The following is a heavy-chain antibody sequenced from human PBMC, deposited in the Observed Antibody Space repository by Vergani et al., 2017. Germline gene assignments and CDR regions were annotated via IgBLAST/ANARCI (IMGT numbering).Heavy chain of an antibody. D-gene: IGHD2-15*01. Sequence: EVQLLESGGGLVQPGGSLRLSCAASGFTFSSYAMSWVRQAPGKGLEWVSTISGSGGSTYYADSVKGRFTISRDNSKNTLYLQMNSLRAEDTAVYYCARLNDIVVVKYYFDYWGQGTLVTVSS. J-gene: IGHJ4*02. V-gene: IGHV3-23*01. CDR3: ARLNDIVVVKYYFDY. CDR2: ISGSGGST. CDR1: GFTFSSYA.